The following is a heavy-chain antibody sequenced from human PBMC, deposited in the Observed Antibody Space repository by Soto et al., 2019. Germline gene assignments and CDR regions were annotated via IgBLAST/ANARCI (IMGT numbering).Heavy chain of an antibody. J-gene: IGHJ4*02. CDR2: ISSTSGTI. D-gene: IGHD2-15*01. CDR3: ARLSVRYCSGGSCSQLDY. Sequence: EVQLVESGGGLVQPGGSLRLSCAASGFTFNSYSMTWVRQAPGKGLEWLSFISSTSGTIYYADSVKGRFTISRDNAKNSLYLQMNSLRDEDTAVYYCARLSVRYCSGGSCSQLDYWGQGILVTVSS. CDR1: GFTFNSYS. V-gene: IGHV3-48*02.